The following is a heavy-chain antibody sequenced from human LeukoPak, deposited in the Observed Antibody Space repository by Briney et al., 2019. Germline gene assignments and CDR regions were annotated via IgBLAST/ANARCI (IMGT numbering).Heavy chain of an antibody. V-gene: IGHV3-7*01. CDR2: IKEGGSGK. CDR1: GFTLSSYS. CDR3: ARERYSSGWYRGTHFDY. Sequence: PGGSLRLSCAASGFTLSSYSMSWVRQAPGKGLEWVANIKEGGSGKYYVGSVKGRFTIARGSAKNSLYLQMNSLRAEDTAVYYCARERYSSGWYRGTHFDYWGQGTLVTVSS. J-gene: IGHJ4*02. D-gene: IGHD6-19*01.